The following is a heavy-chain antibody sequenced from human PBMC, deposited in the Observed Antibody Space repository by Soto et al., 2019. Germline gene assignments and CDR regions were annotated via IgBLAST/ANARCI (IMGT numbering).Heavy chain of an antibody. CDR3: AKVAKSGVVIEYFDS. J-gene: IGHJ4*02. CDR1: GYTFINYY. CDR2: INPSGGST. D-gene: IGHD3-3*01. Sequence: ASVKVSCKASGYTFINYYMHWVRQAPGQGIEWMGTINPSGGSTSYAQKFQGRVTMTTDTSTRTLYMELSGLRADDTAVYYCAKVAKSGVVIEYFDSWGQGSLVTVSS. V-gene: IGHV1-46*01.